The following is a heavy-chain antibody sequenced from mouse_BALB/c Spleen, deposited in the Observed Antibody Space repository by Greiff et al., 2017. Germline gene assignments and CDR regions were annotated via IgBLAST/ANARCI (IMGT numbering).Heavy chain of an antibody. J-gene: IGHJ3*01. D-gene: IGHD2-4*01. CDR3: ARGDYGGVAY. V-gene: IGHV5-17*02. Sequence: EVQVVESGGGLVQPGGSRKLSCAASGFTFSSFGMHWVRQAPEKGLEWVAYISSGSSTIYYADTVKGRFTISRDNPKNTLFLQRTSLRSEDTAMYDCARGDYGGVAYWGQGTLVTVSA. CDR2: ISSGSSTI. CDR1: GFTFSSFG.